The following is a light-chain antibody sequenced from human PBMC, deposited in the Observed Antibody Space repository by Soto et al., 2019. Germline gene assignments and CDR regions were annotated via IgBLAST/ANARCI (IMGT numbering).Light chain of an antibody. V-gene: IGKV3-20*01. CDR2: GAS. CDR1: QSVSSN. CDR3: HQYGSSPWT. Sequence: EIVMTQSPATLSVSPGERATLSCRASQSVSSNLAWYHQKPGQAPRLLIYGASTRTTAIPGRVSDSGPGTALTLTISRLEPEDFAVYYCHQYGSSPWTLGQGTKVDIK. J-gene: IGKJ1*01.